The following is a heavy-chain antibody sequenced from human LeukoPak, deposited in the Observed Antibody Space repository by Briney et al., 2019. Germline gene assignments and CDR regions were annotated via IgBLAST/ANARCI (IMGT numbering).Heavy chain of an antibody. V-gene: IGHV3-30*04. J-gene: IGHJ3*02. CDR2: IAYDGSYK. CDR1: GFTSSIYP. CDR3: ASENDAFDI. Sequence: GGSLRLSCAASGFTSSIYPMHWVRQAPGKGLEWVAVIAYDGSYKYYADSVKGRFTISRDNSKSTLYLLMNSLRAEDTAVYYCASENDAFDIWGPGTVVTVS.